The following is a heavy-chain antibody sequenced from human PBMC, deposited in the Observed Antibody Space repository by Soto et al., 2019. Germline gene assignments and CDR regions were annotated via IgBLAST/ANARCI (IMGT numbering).Heavy chain of an antibody. CDR2: INQSGST. CDR1: GGSFSGYY. D-gene: IGHD3-16*01. J-gene: IGHJ4*02. Sequence: QVHLQQWGARLLKPSEALSLTCAVYGGSFSGYYWSWLRQPPGKGLEWIGEINQSGSTNYNPSLKSRVTISVDKSKNQFYLKVSSVPAADTAVYYCARGLNYVAYWGKGTLVTVSS. V-gene: IGHV4-34*01. CDR3: ARGLNYVAY.